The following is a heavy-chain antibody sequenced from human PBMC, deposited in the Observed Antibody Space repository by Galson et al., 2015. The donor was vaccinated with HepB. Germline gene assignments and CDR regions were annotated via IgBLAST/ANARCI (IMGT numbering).Heavy chain of an antibody. J-gene: IGHJ4*02. D-gene: IGHD5-18*01. CDR1: GFTFSSYG. CDR3: AKDRGGGGYSYGTFDY. V-gene: IGHV3-23*01. Sequence: SLRLSCAASGFTFSSYGMSWVRQAPGKGLEWVSGISGSGDNTYYADSVKGRFTSSRDNSKNTLYLQIHSLRAEDTAVYYWAKDRGGGGYSYGTFDYWGQGTLVTVSS. CDR2: ISGSGDNT.